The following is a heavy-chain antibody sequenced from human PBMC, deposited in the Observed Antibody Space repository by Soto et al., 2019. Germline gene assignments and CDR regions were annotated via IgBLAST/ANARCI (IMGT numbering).Heavy chain of an antibody. CDR1: GYSFTSYW. CDR3: ARHLPPPYSSSWYGAYYYGMDV. V-gene: IGHV5-51*01. D-gene: IGHD6-13*01. CDR2: IYPGDSDT. Sequence: RGESLKISCKGSGYSFTSYWIGWVRQMPGKGLEWMGIIYPGDSDTRYSPSFQGQVTSADKSISTAYLQWSSLKASDTAMYYCARHLPPPYSSSWYGAYYYGMDVWGQGTTVTAP. J-gene: IGHJ6*02.